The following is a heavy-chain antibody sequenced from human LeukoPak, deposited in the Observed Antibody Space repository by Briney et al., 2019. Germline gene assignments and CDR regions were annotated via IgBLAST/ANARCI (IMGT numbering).Heavy chain of an antibody. CDR3: ARDRAGGSHNAY. J-gene: IGHJ4*02. CDR2: IYSGGST. D-gene: IGHD1-26*01. CDR1: GFTFSSYS. Sequence: GGSLRLSCAASGFTFSSYSMNWVRQAPGKGLEWVSVIYSGGSTYYADSVKGRFTISRDNSKNTLYLQMNSLRAEDTAVYYCARDRAGGSHNAYWGQGTLVTVSS. V-gene: IGHV3-66*01.